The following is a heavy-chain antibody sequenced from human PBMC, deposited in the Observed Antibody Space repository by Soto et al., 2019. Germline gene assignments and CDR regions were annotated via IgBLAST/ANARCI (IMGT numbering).Heavy chain of an antibody. Sequence: PGGSLRLSCAASGFTFSSYAMSWVRQAPGKGLEWVSAISGSGGSTYYADSVKGRFTISRDNSKNTLYLQMNSLRAEDTAVYYCARDLYCSSTSCYSWGWFDPWGQGTLVTVSS. J-gene: IGHJ5*02. V-gene: IGHV3-23*01. CDR3: ARDLYCSSTSCYSWGWFDP. CDR1: GFTFSSYA. D-gene: IGHD2-2*01. CDR2: ISGSGGST.